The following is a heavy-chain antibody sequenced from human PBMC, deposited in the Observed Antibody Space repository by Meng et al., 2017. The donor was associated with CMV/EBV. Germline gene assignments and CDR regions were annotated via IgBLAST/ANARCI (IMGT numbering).Heavy chain of an antibody. CDR1: TLSSYS. D-gene: IGHD2-2*02. CDR2: ISSSSSYI. CDR3: ARDLGGCSSTSCYKGWFDP. Sequence: TLSSYSMNWVRQAPGKGLEWVSSISSSSSYIYYADSVKGRFTISRDNAKNSLYLQMNSLRAEDTAVYYCARDLGGCSSTSCYKGWFDPWGQGTLVTVSS. J-gene: IGHJ5*02. V-gene: IGHV3-21*01.